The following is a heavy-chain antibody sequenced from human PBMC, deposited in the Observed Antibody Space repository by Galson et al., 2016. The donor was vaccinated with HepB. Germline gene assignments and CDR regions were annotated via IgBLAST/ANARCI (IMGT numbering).Heavy chain of an antibody. J-gene: IGHJ6*02. CDR3: AVVTTHDFRTGYFWPTNYYFYGMDV. CDR2: INGGNGNT. V-gene: IGHV1-3*01. Sequence: SVKVSCKGSGYSFISYAIHWVRQAPGQRLEWMGWINGGNGNTKYSEKFQGRVNLTRDISASTAYMELSSLRSGDTAMYYCAVVTTHDFRTGYFWPTNYYFYGMDVWGQGTTVTVSS. D-gene: IGHD3/OR15-3a*01. CDR1: GYSFISYA.